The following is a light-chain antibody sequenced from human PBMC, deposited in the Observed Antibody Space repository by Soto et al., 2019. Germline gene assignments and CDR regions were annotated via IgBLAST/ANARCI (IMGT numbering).Light chain of an antibody. CDR1: QSVSSSY. V-gene: IGKV3-20*01. CDR2: GAS. CDR3: QQYGSSPE. Sequence: EIVLTQSPGTLSLSPGERATLSCRASQSVSSSYLAWYQQKPGQAPRLLIYGASSRATGIPDRFSGSGSGTDFTLTISRLEPEDCAVYYCQQYGSSPEFGQGTKLEIK. J-gene: IGKJ1*01.